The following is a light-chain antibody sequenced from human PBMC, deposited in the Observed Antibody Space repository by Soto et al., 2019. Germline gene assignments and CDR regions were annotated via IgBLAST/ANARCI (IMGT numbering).Light chain of an antibody. V-gene: IGKV3-20*01. CDR3: QQYGGSPEYT. Sequence: EIVLTQSPGTLSLSPGDRATLSCRASQSVANSYLAWYKQNPGQPPRLLIYGASSRATGIPDRFSGSGSGTDFNLTISRLEPEDLAVYYCQQYGGSPEYTFGQGTKLEIK. CDR2: GAS. J-gene: IGKJ2*01. CDR1: QSVANSY.